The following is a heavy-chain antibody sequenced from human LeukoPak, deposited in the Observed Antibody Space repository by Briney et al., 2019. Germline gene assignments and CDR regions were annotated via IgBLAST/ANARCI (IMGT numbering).Heavy chain of an antibody. CDR2: ISGSGPRT. CDR1: GYAFSSYA. V-gene: IGHV3-23*01. CDR3: AKGESKDYLNYFDYLNYFDH. J-gene: IGHJ4*02. Sequence: QRGGSLRLYCAASGYAFSSYAMTWVRQAPGKGLEWVSDISGSGPRTYYAVSMTGRCAISRDNSKNTLYLQMNSLRAEDTAVYYCAKGESKDYLNYFDYLNYFDHWGQGALVTVSS. D-gene: IGHD2/OR15-2a*01.